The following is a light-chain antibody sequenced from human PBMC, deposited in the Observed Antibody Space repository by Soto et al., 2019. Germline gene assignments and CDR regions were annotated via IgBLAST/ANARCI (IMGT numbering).Light chain of an antibody. J-gene: IGKJ4*01. CDR2: GAS. V-gene: IGKV3-20*01. Sequence: EIVFTHSPATLSLSPGERATLSCRASQSVSSYLAWYQQKPGQAPRLLISGASSRATGIPDRFSGSGSGTDFTLTITRVEPDDFAVYYCQQYATSPLTFGGGTKVDIK. CDR3: QQYATSPLT. CDR1: QSVSSY.